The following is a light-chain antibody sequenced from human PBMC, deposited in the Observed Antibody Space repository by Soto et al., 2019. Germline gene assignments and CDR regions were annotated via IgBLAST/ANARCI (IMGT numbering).Light chain of an antibody. CDR3: SSYLNYNSEV. J-gene: IGLJ1*01. CDR1: NTDVGGYNY. V-gene: IGLV2-8*01. Sequence: QSVLAQPPPASGSPGESVTISCTGTNTDVGGYNYVSWYQRHPGKAPKLIIYEVNKRPSGVPDRFSGSKSGNTASLTVSGLQAEDEADYYCSSYLNYNSEVFGTGTKVTVL. CDR2: EVN.